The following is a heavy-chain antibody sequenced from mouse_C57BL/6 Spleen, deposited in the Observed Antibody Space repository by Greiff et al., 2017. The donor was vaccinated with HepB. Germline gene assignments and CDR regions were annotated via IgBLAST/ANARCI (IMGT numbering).Heavy chain of an antibody. CDR2: ISDGGSYT. J-gene: IGHJ4*01. CDR3: ARENYGSNAMDY. D-gene: IGHD1-1*01. Sequence: DVMLVESGGGLVKPGGSLKLSCAASGFTFSSYAMSWVRQTPEKRLEWVATISDGGSYTYYPDNVKGRFTISRDNAKNNLYLQMSHLKSEDTAMYYCARENYGSNAMDYWGQGTSVTVSS. CDR1: GFTFSSYA. V-gene: IGHV5-4*01.